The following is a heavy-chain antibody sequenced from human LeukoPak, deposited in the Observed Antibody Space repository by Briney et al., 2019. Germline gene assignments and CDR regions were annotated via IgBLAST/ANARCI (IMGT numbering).Heavy chain of an antibody. CDR2: ISWNSGSI. D-gene: IGHD3-22*01. Sequence: GRSLRLSCAASGFTFDDYAMHWVRQAPGKGLEWVSGISWNSGSIGYADSVKGRFTISRDNAKNSLYLQMNSLRAEDTALYYCATSAEGYYYDSSGYYSNWGQGTLVTVSS. CDR1: GFTFDDYA. J-gene: IGHJ4*02. CDR3: ATSAEGYYYDSSGYYSN. V-gene: IGHV3-9*01.